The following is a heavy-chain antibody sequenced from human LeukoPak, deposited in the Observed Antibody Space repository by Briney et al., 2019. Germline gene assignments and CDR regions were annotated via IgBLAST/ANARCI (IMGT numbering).Heavy chain of an antibody. CDR3: AKDGSGSYYSYYYYYMDV. CDR2: ISYDGSNK. CDR1: GFTFSSYG. J-gene: IGHJ6*03. V-gene: IGHV3-30*18. Sequence: GRSLRLSCAASGFTFSSYGMHWVRQARGKGLEWVAVISYDGSNKYYADSVKSRFTISRDNSKNTLYLQMNSLRAEDTAVYYCAKDGSGSYYSYYYYYMDVWGKGTTVTVSS. D-gene: IGHD3-10*01.